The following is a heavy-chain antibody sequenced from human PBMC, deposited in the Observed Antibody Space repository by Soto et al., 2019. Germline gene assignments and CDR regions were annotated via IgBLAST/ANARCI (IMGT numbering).Heavy chain of an antibody. Sequence: QVQLVQSGAEVKKPGASVKVSCKASGYTFTSYGISWVRQAPGQGLEWMGWISAYNGNTNYAQKLQGRVTMTTDTSTSTAYMELRSLRSDDTAVYYCARDGSRFVAWLTSYYMDVWGKGTTVTVSS. CDR2: ISAYNGNT. V-gene: IGHV1-18*01. CDR3: ARDGSRFVAWLTSYYMDV. J-gene: IGHJ6*03. D-gene: IGHD3-3*01. CDR1: GYTFTSYG.